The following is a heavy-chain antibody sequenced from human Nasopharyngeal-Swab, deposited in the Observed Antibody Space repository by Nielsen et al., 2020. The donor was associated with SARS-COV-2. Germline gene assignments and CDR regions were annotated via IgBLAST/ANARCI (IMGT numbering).Heavy chain of an antibody. V-gene: IGHV3-11*06. J-gene: IGHJ4*02. Sequence: LSLTCSVSGGSISSGDYYWTWVRQAPGKGLEWLAYISSSSSKSYYADSVKGRFTISRDNPKNSLFLQMNSLRDEDTAVYYCARDVAIVGATLDNWGQGTLVTVSS. D-gene: IGHD1-26*01. CDR1: GGSISSGDYY. CDR3: ARDVAIVGATLDN. CDR2: ISSSSSKS.